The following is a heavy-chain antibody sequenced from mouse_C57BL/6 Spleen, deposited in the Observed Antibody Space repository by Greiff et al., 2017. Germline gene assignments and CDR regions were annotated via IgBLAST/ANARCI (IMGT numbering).Heavy chain of an antibody. Sequence: QVQLQQSGAELVRPGTSVKLSCKASGYTFTSYWMHWVKQRPGQGLEWIGVIDPSDSYTNYNQKFKGKATLTVDTSSSTAYMQLSSLTSEDSAVYYCARDLRFPYAMDYWGQGTSVTVSS. CDR2: IDPSDSYT. J-gene: IGHJ4*01. CDR3: ARDLRFPYAMDY. V-gene: IGHV1-59*01. D-gene: IGHD3-2*02. CDR1: GYTFTSYW.